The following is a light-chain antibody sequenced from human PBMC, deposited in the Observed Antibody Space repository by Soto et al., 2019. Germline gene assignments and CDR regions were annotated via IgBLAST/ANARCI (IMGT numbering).Light chain of an antibody. J-gene: IGLJ1*01. CDR2: EVS. CDR1: SSDVGGYNY. CDR3: SSYTSRSTLDYV. Sequence: QSALTQPASVSGSPGQSLTISCTGTSSDVGGYNYVSWYQQHPGKAPKLMIYEVSNRPSGVSNRFSGSKSGNTASLTISGLQAEDEADYYCSSYTSRSTLDYVFGSGTKVTVL. V-gene: IGLV2-14*01.